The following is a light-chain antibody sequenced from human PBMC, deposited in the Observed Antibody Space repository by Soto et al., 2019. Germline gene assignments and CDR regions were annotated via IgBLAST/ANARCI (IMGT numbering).Light chain of an antibody. CDR2: GAS. CDR1: QSVSRN. Sequence: TQSPATLSVSPGDRDTLSCRASQSVSRNLAWYQQKPGRAPRLLSYGASTRATGVPARFSGSGSGTELTLSVSSLQSEDFAVYYCQQYGDWPPDTFGQGTKLVI. CDR3: QQYGDWPPDT. J-gene: IGKJ2*01. V-gene: IGKV3-15*01.